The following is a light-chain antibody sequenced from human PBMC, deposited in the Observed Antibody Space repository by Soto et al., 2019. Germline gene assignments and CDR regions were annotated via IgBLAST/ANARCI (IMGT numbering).Light chain of an antibody. J-gene: IGKJ1*01. Sequence: DIPMTQSPSTLSASVGDRVTITFRASQSISSWLAWYQQRPGKAPKLLIYKASSLESGVPSRFSGSGSGTEFTLTISSLQPDDSATYYCQQYDNGCTFGQGTKVEI. CDR1: QSISSW. CDR3: QQYDNGCT. V-gene: IGKV1-5*03. CDR2: KAS.